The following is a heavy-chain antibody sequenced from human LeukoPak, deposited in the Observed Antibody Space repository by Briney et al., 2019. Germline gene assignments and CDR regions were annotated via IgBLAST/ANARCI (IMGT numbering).Heavy chain of an antibody. Sequence: GGSLRLSCAASGFPFTTYAMSWVRQAPGKGLEWVSAISGSDGGTHYADSVKGRFTSSRDNSNDTLYLQMNSLRAEDTAVYYCAKAKDFWSGFGRDYYYGMDVWGQGTTVTVSS. CDR2: ISGSDGGT. V-gene: IGHV3-23*01. D-gene: IGHD3-3*01. CDR1: GFPFTTYA. J-gene: IGHJ6*02. CDR3: AKAKDFWSGFGRDYYYGMDV.